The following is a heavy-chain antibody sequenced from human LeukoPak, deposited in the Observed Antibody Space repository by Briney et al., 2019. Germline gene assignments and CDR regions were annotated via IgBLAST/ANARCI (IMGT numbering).Heavy chain of an antibody. CDR1: GFTFSNFW. D-gene: IGHD5-12*01. V-gene: IGHV3-74*01. Sequence: GGSLRLSCAASGFTFSNFWMHWVRQAPGKGLVWVSRINGDGSSASYADSVKGRFTISRDNAKNTLFLPMSSLRAEDTAIYYCARIRYNDYDDWGQGTLVTVSS. CDR3: ARIRYNDYDD. J-gene: IGHJ4*02. CDR2: INGDGSSA.